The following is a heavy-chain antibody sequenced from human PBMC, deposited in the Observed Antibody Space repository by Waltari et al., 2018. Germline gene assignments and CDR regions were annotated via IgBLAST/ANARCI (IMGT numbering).Heavy chain of an antibody. CDR2: IYYSGST. Sequence: QVQLQEPGPGLVKPSQNLSLTCTVSVGSISSGGYYWSWIRQHPGKGLEWIGYIYYSGSTYYNPSLKSRVTISVDTSKNQFSLKLSSVTAADTAVYYCATHYGDAGFDYWGQGTLVTVSS. CDR3: ATHYGDAGFDY. D-gene: IGHD4-17*01. CDR1: VGSISSGGYY. V-gene: IGHV4-31*03. J-gene: IGHJ4*02.